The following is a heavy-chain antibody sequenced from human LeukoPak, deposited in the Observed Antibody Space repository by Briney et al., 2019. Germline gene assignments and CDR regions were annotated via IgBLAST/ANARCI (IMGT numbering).Heavy chain of an antibody. CDR3: ARVGRFGYYYDSSGYSPEYFQH. CDR1: GFTFSSYW. V-gene: IGHV3-74*01. J-gene: IGHJ1*01. D-gene: IGHD3-22*01. CDR2: INSDGSST. Sequence: PGGSLRLSCAASGFTFSSYWMHWVRQAPGKGLVWVSRINSDGSSTNYADSVKGRFTISRDNAKNTLYMQMNSLRAEDTAVYYCARVGRFGYYYDSSGYSPEYFQHWGQGTLVTVSS.